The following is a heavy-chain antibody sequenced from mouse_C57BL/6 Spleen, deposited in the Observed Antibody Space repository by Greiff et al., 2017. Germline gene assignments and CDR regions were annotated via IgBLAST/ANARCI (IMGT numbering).Heavy chain of an antibody. CDR2: IDPSDSYT. J-gene: IGHJ4*01. D-gene: IGHD1-1*01. CDR3: AKYYGSSYYARDY. CDR1: GYTFTSYW. Sequence: VQLQQPGAELVKPGASVKLSCKASGYTFTSYWMQWVKQRPGQGLEWIGEIDPSDSYTNYNQKFKGKATVTVDKSSSTAYMQLSSLTSEDSAVYYCAKYYGSSYYARDYWGQGTSVTVSS. V-gene: IGHV1-50*01.